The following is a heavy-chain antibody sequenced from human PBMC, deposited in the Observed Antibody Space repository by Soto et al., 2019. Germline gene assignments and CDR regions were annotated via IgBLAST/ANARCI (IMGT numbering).Heavy chain of an antibody. CDR2: IIPIFGTA. CDR3: ARRRVRGVPYYYYYGMDV. V-gene: IGHV1-69*13. J-gene: IGHJ6*02. Sequence: GASVKVSCKASGGTFSSYAISWVRQAPGQGLEWMGGIIPIFGTANYAQKFQGRVTITADESTSTAYLQWSSLKASDTAMYYCARRRVRGVPYYYYYGMDVWGQGTTVTVSS. D-gene: IGHD3-10*01. CDR1: GGTFSSYA.